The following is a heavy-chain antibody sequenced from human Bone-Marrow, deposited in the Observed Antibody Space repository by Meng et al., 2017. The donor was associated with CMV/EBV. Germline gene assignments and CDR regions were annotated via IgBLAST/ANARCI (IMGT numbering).Heavy chain of an antibody. CDR2: INPNSGGT. J-gene: IGHJ5*02. Sequence: ASVKVSCKASGYTFTSYGISWVRQAPGQGLEWMGWINPNSGGTNYAQKFQGRVTMTRDTSISTAFMELSRLRSDDTAVYYCARGGAFTVTRHPNNWFDPWGQGTLVPVSS. V-gene: IGHV1-2*02. D-gene: IGHD4-11*01. CDR3: ARGGAFTVTRHPNNWFDP. CDR1: GYTFTSYG.